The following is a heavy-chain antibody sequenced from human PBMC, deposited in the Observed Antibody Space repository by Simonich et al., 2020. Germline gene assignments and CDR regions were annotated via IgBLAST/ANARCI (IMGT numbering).Heavy chain of an antibody. J-gene: IGHJ6*02. CDR3: ARDFRLQLVEIGTYYYYGMDV. CDR1: GFTFSSYE. D-gene: IGHD6-6*01. V-gene: IGHV3-48*03. Sequence: EVQLVESGGGLVQPGGSLRLSCAASGFTFSSYEMNWVRQAPGKGLEWVSYISSSGSTIYYADSVKCRLTISRDNAKNSLYLQMNGLRAEDTAVYYCARDFRLQLVEIGTYYYYGMDVWGQGTTVTVSS. CDR2: ISSSGSTI.